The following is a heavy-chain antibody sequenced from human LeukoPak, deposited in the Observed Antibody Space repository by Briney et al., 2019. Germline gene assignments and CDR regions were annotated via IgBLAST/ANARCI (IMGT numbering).Heavy chain of an antibody. CDR2: ISAYNGNT. J-gene: IGHJ4*02. CDR3: ARDLDTAGFGELAY. CDR1: GYTFTSYG. D-gene: IGHD3-10*01. V-gene: IGHV1-18*01. Sequence: ASVKVSCKPSGYTFTSYGISLVRQAPGQVLECVGWISAYNGNTNYAQKLQVRVTMTTDTSTSTAYMELRSLRYDDTAVYYCARDLDTAGFGELAYWGQGTLVTVSS.